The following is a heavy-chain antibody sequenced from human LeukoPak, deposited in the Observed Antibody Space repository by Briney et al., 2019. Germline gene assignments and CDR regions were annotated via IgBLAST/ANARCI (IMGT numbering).Heavy chain of an antibody. CDR2: INPNSGGT. D-gene: IGHD3-9*01. V-gene: IGHV1-2*02. CDR3: AGSLLVISSHYYYYYMDV. Sequence: GASVKGSCKASGYTFTGYYMHWVRQAPGQGLEWMGWINPNSGGTNYAQKFQGRVTMTRDTSISTAYMELSSLRSEDTAVYYCAGSLLVISSHYYYYYMDVWGKGTTVTISS. CDR1: GYTFTGYY. J-gene: IGHJ6*03.